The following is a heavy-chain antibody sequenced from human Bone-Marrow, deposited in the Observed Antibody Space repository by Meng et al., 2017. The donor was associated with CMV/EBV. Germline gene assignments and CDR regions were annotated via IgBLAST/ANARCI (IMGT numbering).Heavy chain of an antibody. V-gene: IGHV6-1*01. D-gene: IGHD2-2*01. J-gene: IGHJ4*02. CDR1: GDSVSSNSAA. CDR2: TYYRSKWYN. CDR3: QRWLFGSSTSCADY. Sequence: SETLSLTCAISGDSVSSNSAAWNWIRQSPSRGLEWLGRTYYRSKWYNDYAVSVKSRITINPDTSKNQFSLKLSSVTAADTAVYYCQRWLFGSSTSCADYWGQGTLVTVSS.